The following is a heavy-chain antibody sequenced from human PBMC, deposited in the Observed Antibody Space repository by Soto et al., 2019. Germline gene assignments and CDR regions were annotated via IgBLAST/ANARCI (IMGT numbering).Heavy chain of an antibody. J-gene: IGHJ6*02. CDR1: GYTFTSYD. CDR2: MNPNSGNT. Sequence: ASVKVSCKASGYTFTSYDINWVRQATGQGLEWMGWMNPNSGNTGYAQKFQGRVTMTRNTSISTAYMELSSLRSEDTAMYYCARGGAVTAMVTYYYGMDVWGQGTTVTVSS. CDR3: ARGGAVTAMVTYYYGMDV. D-gene: IGHD5-18*01. V-gene: IGHV1-8*01.